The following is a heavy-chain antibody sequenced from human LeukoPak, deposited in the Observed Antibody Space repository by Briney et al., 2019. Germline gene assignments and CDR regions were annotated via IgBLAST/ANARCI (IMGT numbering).Heavy chain of an antibody. CDR1: GFTFSSYS. V-gene: IGHV3-48*01. J-gene: IGHJ4*02. D-gene: IGHD4-17*01. CDR2: ISSSSSTI. Sequence: GGSLRLSCAASGFTFSSYSMNWVRQAPGKGLEWVSYISSSSSTIYYADSVKGRFTIYRDNAKNSLYLQMNSLRAEDTAVYYCARGDKQDYGDYDGRYYFDYWGQGTLVTVS. CDR3: ARGDKQDYGDYDGRYYFDY.